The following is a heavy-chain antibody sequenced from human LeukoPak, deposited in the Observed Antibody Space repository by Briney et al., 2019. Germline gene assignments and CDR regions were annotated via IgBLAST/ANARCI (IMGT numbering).Heavy chain of an antibody. D-gene: IGHD5-24*01. V-gene: IGHV3-7*01. CDR1: GFTFSSYW. CDR2: IKQDGSEK. J-gene: IGHJ4*02. Sequence: GGSLRLSCAASGFTFSSYWMSWVRQAPGKGLEWVANIKQDGSEKYYVDSVKGRFTISRDNAKNSLYLQMNSLRAEDTAVYYCARDLGEMATSDFDYWGQGTLVTVSS. CDR3: ARDLGEMATSDFDY.